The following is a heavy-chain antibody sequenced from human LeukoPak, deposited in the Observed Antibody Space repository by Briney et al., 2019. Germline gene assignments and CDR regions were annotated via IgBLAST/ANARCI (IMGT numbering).Heavy chain of an antibody. CDR3: ARDRRSYCSGANCDSGTDY. J-gene: IGHJ4*02. CDR1: GGTFSSYA. V-gene: IGHV1-18*01. Sequence: EASVKVSCKASGGTFSSYAISWVRQAPGQGLEWMGWISAYNGNRNYAQKFQGRVTMTTDTSTSTANMELRSLRSDDTAVYYCARDRRSYCSGANCDSGTDYWGQGTLVTVSS. CDR2: ISAYNGNR. D-gene: IGHD2-15*01.